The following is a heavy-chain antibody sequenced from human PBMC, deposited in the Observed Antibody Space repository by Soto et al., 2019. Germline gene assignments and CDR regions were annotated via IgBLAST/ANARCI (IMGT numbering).Heavy chain of an antibody. CDR1: GGYFSGYY. CDR3: AGGRGRQQLVMSYYYGMDV. CDR2: INHSGST. D-gene: IGHD6-13*01. Sequence: SGTLSLTSAVYGGYFSGYYSSWIRQPPGKGLEWIGEINHSGSTNSNPSLKSRVTISVDTSKNQFSLNLSSVTAADTAVYYCAGGRGRQQLVMSYYYGMDVWGQGTTVTGSS. V-gene: IGHV4-34*01. J-gene: IGHJ6*02.